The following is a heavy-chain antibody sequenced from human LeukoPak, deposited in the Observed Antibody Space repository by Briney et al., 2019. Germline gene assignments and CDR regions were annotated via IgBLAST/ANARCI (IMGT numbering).Heavy chain of an antibody. CDR1: GFTFSSYS. J-gene: IGHJ4*02. CDR2: ISSSSSYI. Sequence: PGGSLRLSCAASGFTFSSYSMNWVRQAPGKGLEWVSSISSSSSYIYYADSVKGRFTISRDNAKNSLYLQMNSLRAGDTAVYYCARGGDGYNYWYFDYWGQGTLVTVSS. D-gene: IGHD5-24*01. CDR3: ARGGDGYNYWYFDY. V-gene: IGHV3-21*01.